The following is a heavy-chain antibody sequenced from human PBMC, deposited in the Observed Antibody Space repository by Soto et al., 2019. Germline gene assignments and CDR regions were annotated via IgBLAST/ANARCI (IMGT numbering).Heavy chain of an antibody. D-gene: IGHD7-27*01. CDR3: ARDGDLRMDV. V-gene: IGHV4-59*01. CDR1: GGSISRYY. J-gene: IGHJ6*02. Sequence: ASETRSLTCTVSGGSISRYYWSWIRQPPGKGMEWVGYIYYRGSTNYNPSLKSRVTISVDTSKNQFSLKLSSVTAADTAVYYCARDGDLRMDVWGQGTTVTVSS. CDR2: IYYRGST.